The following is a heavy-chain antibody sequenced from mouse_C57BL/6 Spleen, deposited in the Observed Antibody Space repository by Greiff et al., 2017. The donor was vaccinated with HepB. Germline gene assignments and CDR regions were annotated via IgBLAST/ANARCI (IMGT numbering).Heavy chain of an antibody. CDR2: ISSGGSYT. Sequence: EVMLVESGGDLVKPGGSLKLSCAASGFTFSSYGMSWVRQTPDKRLEWVATISSGGSYTYYPDSVKGRFTISRDNAKNTLYLQMSSLKSEDTAMYYCAREGVVASYYAMDYWGQGTSVTVSS. J-gene: IGHJ4*01. CDR1: GFTFSSYG. CDR3: AREGVVASYYAMDY. D-gene: IGHD1-1*01. V-gene: IGHV5-6*01.